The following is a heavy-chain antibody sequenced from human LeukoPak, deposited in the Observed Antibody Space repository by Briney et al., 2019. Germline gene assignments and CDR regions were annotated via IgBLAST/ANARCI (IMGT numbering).Heavy chain of an antibody. J-gene: IGHJ4*02. D-gene: IGHD1-7*01. CDR1: GFTFSSYW. CDR2: IKQDGSEK. V-gene: IGHV3-7*01. Sequence: PGGSLRLSCAASGFTFSSYWMSWVRQAPGKELEWVANIKQDGSEKNYVDSVKGRFTISRDNAKNSLYLQMNTLRAEDTAVYYCAREDDWNYEDYWGQGTLVTVSS. CDR3: AREDDWNYEDY.